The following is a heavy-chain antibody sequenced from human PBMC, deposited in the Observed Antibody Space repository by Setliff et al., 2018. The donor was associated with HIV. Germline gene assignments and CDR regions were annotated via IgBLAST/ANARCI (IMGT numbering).Heavy chain of an antibody. CDR2: ISSASSYI. Sequence: PGGSLRLSCAASGFTFSSAWMGWVRQAPGKGLEWVSSISSASSYIYYEDSVKGRFTVSRDNAKKSLYLQMNSLRADDTAVYYCARAFSGYYFDYWGQGTLVTVSS. V-gene: IGHV3-21*01. CDR1: GFTFSSAW. CDR3: ARAFSGYYFDY. D-gene: IGHD3-3*01. J-gene: IGHJ4*02.